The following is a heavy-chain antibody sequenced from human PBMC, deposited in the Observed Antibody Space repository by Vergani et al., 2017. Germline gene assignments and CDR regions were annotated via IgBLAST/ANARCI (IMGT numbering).Heavy chain of an antibody. V-gene: IGHV4-39*01. J-gene: IGHJ5*02. D-gene: IGHD1-26*01. CDR1: GASIRSSNYY. CDR3: ARGETQTDWFDP. Sequence: QLQLQESGPGLVKPSATLSLTCSVSGASIRSSNYYWGWIRQPPGKGLEWLASIYYSGSTYYNPSLKSRVTISVETSKNQFSLKVSSVTAAETAVYYRARGETQTDWFDPWGQGTLVTGS. CDR2: IYYSGST.